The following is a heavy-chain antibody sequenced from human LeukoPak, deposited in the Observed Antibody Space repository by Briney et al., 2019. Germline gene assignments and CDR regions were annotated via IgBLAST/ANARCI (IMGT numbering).Heavy chain of an antibody. CDR3: AHIEAGYSSSSPWFDP. V-gene: IGHV1-24*01. CDR2: FDPEDGET. Sequence: ASVKVSCKVSGYTLTELSMHWVRQAPGKGLEWMGGFDPEDGETIYAQKFQGRVTMTEDTSTDTAYMELSSLRSEDTAVYYCAHIEAGYSSSSPWFDPWGQGTLVTVSS. D-gene: IGHD6-6*01. J-gene: IGHJ5*02. CDR1: GYTLTELS.